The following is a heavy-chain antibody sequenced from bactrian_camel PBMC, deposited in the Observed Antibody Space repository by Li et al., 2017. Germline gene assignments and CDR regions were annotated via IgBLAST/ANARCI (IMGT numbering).Heavy chain of an antibody. CDR3: VRDYGNYDWTLGS. Sequence: VQLVESGGGLVQPGGSLRLSCATSGFRFSEHDMKWVRQAPGKGLEWVSSINTGGSTTYYADSVKGRFTISRDNAKNTVYLQMNSLNPEDTALYYCVRDYGNYDWTLGSWGQGTQVTVS. CDR1: GFRFSEHD. D-gene: IGHD4*01. CDR2: INTGGSTT. V-gene: IGHV3S35*01. J-gene: IGHJ4*01.